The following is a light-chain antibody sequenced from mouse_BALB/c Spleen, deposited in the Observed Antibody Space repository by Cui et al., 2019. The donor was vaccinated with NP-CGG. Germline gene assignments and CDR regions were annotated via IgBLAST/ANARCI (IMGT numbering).Light chain of an antibody. J-gene: IGLJ1*01. CDR3: ALWYSNHWV. V-gene: IGLV1*01. Sequence: QAVVAQASSITTSPGETVTLTCRSSTGAVTTNNYANWVQEKPDHLFTGLIGGTNNRAPGVPARFSGSLIGDKAVLTITGAQTEDEAIYFCALWYSNHWVFGGGTKLTVL. CDR1: TGAVTTNNY. CDR2: GTN.